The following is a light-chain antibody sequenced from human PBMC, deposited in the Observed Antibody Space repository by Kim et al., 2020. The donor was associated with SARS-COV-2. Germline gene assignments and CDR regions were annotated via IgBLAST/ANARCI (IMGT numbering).Light chain of an antibody. Sequence: SLSTGERATLSCRARQSVSSYLAWYQQKPGQAPRRLIYDASNRATGIPARFSGSGSGTDFTLTISSLEPEDFAVYYCQQRSNWPYTFGQGTKLEI. CDR3: QQRSNWPYT. V-gene: IGKV3-11*01. CDR1: QSVSSY. CDR2: DAS. J-gene: IGKJ2*01.